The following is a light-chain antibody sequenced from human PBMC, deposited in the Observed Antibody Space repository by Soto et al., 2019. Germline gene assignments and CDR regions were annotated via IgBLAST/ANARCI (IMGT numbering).Light chain of an antibody. CDR1: QSITNC. CDR3: QQHNPYSPYT. CDR2: DAS. Sequence: DIQMTQSPSTQSASVGDRVTITCRASQSITNCLAWYQQKPGKAPKLLIFDASSLRSGVPSRFSGSGSGTEFTLTISSLQPEDFATYYCQQHNPYSPYTFGQGTKLEIK. V-gene: IGKV1-5*03. J-gene: IGKJ2*01.